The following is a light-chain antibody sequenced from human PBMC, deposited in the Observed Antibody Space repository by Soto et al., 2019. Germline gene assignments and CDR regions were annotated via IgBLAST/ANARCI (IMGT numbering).Light chain of an antibody. Sequence: QSALTQPASVSGSPGQSITISCTGTNNDVGGYNLVSWYQQYPGKAPKLVIYEANKRPSGVSDRFSGSRSGNTASLTISALQVEDEAVYSCCSFAGGAIFVFGGGTQVTVL. V-gene: IGLV2-23*02. CDR2: EAN. CDR3: CSFAGGAIFV. CDR1: NNDVGGYNL. J-gene: IGLJ3*02.